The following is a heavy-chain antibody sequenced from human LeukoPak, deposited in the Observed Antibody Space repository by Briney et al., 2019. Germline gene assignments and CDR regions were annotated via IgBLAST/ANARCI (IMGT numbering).Heavy chain of an antibody. CDR1: GFTVSSNY. CDR3: AREYEYSSSSIGY. J-gene: IGHJ4*02. CDR2: IYSGGST. D-gene: IGHD6-6*01. V-gene: IGHV3-53*01. Sequence: PGGSLRLSCAASGFTVSSNYMSWVRQAPGKGLEWVSVIYSGGSTYYADSVKGRFAISRDNSKNTLYLQMNSLRAEDTAVYYCAREYEYSSSSIGYWGQGTLVTVSS.